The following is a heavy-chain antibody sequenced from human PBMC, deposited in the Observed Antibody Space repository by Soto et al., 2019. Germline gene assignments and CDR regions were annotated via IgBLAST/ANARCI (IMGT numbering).Heavy chain of an antibody. J-gene: IGHJ3*02. Sequence: ASVKVSCKASGYTFTSYYMHLVRQAPGQGLEWMGIINPSGGSTSYAQKFQGRVTMTRDTSTSTVYMELSSLRSEDTAVYYCARASTDYDILTGSTDDAFDIWGQGTMVTVSS. CDR3: ARASTDYDILTGSTDDAFDI. CDR1: GYTFTSYY. CDR2: INPSGGST. D-gene: IGHD3-9*01. V-gene: IGHV1-46*03.